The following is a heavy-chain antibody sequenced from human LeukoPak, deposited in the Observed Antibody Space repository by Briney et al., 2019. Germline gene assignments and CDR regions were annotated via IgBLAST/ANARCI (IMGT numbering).Heavy chain of an antibody. CDR2: IDWDSSST. D-gene: IGHD3-22*01. CDR1: GFTFDDYT. V-gene: IGHV3-43*01. Sequence: GGSLRLPCAASGFTFDDYTLHWVRQPPGKGLEWVSLIDWDSSSTYYADSVRGRFTTSRDNSKNSLYLQMNSLTTEDTALYYCAKEGKGGYDSTGYFDSWGQGTLVTVSS. J-gene: IGHJ4*02. CDR3: AKEGKGGYDSTGYFDS.